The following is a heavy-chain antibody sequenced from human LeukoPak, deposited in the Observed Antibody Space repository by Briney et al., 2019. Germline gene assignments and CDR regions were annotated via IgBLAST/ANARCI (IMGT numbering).Heavy chain of an antibody. D-gene: IGHD5-24*01. CDR1: GFTFDDYA. Sequence: GGSLRLSCAASGFTFDDYAMHWVRQAPGKGLEWVSLISGDGGSTYYADSVKGRFTISRDNSKNSLYLQMNSLRTEDTALHYCAKQEMATGHYYYYYTDVWGKGTTVTVSS. J-gene: IGHJ6*03. V-gene: IGHV3-43*02. CDR3: AKQEMATGHYYYYYTDV. CDR2: ISGDGGST.